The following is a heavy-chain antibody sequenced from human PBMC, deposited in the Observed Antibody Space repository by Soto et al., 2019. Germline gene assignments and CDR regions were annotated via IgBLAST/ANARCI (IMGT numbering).Heavy chain of an antibody. CDR1: GYTFTGYY. V-gene: IGHV1-2*04. CDR3: ARSTEGMVLYAFDI. J-gene: IGHJ3*02. D-gene: IGHD2-8*01. Sequence: ASVKVSCKASGYTFTGYYMHWVRQAPGQGLEWMGWINPNSGGTNYAQKFQGWVTMTRDTSISKAYMELRRLRSDDTAVYYCARSTEGMVLYAFDIWGQGTMVTVSS. CDR2: INPNSGGT.